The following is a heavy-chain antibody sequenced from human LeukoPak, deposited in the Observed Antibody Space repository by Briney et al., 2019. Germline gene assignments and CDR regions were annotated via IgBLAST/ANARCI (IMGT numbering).Heavy chain of an antibody. Sequence: GGSLRLSCAASGFTFSSYWMHWVRQGPGKGLIWVSRINGDGSSTSYADSVKGRFTISRDNAKNTLYLQMNSLRAEDTAVYYCARDTYGSGQDHWGQGTLVTVSS. CDR1: GFTFSSYW. CDR2: INGDGSST. J-gene: IGHJ4*02. D-gene: IGHD3-10*01. V-gene: IGHV3-74*01. CDR3: ARDTYGSGQDH.